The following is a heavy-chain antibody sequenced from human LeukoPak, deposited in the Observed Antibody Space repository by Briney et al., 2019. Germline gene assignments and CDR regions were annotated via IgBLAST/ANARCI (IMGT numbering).Heavy chain of an antibody. CDR1: GGSINSHY. CDR3: AGQWELLQGVDY. D-gene: IGHD1-26*01. CDR2: IYYSGST. J-gene: IGHJ4*02. Sequence: PSETLSLTCSVSGGSINSHYWSWIRQPPGKGLEWIGYIYYSGSTNYSPSLKSRVTISVDTSKYQFSLKLSSVTAADTAVYYCAGQWELLQGVDYWGQGTLVTVSS. V-gene: IGHV4-59*08.